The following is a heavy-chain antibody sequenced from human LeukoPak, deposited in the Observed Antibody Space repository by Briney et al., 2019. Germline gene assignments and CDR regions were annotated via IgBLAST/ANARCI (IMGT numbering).Heavy chain of an antibody. CDR3: ARLRGVSSHSGYDDPPLYYFDY. D-gene: IGHD5-12*01. CDR1: GYTFTGYY. J-gene: IGHJ4*02. V-gene: IGHV1-2*04. Sequence: ASVKVSCKASGYTFTGYYMHWVRQAPGQGLEWMGWINPNSGGTNYAQKFQGWVTMTRDTSISTAYMELSRLRSDDTAVYYCARLRGVSSHSGYDDPPLYYFDYWGQGTLVTVSS. CDR2: INPNSGGT.